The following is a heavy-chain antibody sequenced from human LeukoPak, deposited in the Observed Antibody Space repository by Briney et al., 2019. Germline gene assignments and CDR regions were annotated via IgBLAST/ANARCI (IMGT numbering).Heavy chain of an antibody. CDR2: MNPNSGNT. CDR3: ARAHYGSGSYFFDY. J-gene: IGHJ4*02. V-gene: IGHV1-8*01. D-gene: IGHD3-10*01. CDR1: GFTFTSYD. Sequence: ASVKVSCKASGFTFTSYDINWVRQATGQGLECMGWMNPNSGNTGYAQKFQGRVTMTRNTSISTAYMELSSLRSEDTAVYYCARAHYGSGSYFFDYWGQGTLVTVSS.